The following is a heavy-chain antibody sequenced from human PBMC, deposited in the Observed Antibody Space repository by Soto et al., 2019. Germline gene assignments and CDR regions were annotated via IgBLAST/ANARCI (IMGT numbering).Heavy chain of an antibody. CDR2: IIPILGIA. J-gene: IGHJ4*02. CDR3: ARDLNYDSSGYHTDFDY. D-gene: IGHD3-22*01. CDR1: GGTFSSYT. Sequence: QVQLVQSGAEVKKPGSSVKVSCKASGGTFSSYTISWVRQAPGQGLEWMGRIIPILGIANYAQKFQGRVTITADKSTSTGYMELSSLRSEDTAVYYCARDLNYDSSGYHTDFDYWGQGTLVTVSS. V-gene: IGHV1-69*08.